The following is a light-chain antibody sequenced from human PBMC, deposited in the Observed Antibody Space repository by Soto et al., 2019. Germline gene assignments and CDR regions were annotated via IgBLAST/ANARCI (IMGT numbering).Light chain of an antibody. J-gene: IGKJ4*01. CDR3: QQRSNWPPT. CDR1: QSVSSY. CDR2: DAS. Sequence: EIVLTQSPATLSLSPGERATLSCRASQSVSSYLAWYQQKPGQAPRLLIYDASNRATGIPARFSGSGSGTDFTLTIDSLEPEDFAVYYCQQRSNWPPTFGGGTTVEIK. V-gene: IGKV3-11*01.